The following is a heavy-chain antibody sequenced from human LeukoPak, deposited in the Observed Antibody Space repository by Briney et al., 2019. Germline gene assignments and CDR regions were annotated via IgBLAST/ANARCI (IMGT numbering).Heavy chain of an antibody. J-gene: IGHJ4*02. CDR3: ARRVDTAMVEFDY. CDR1: GFTFSSYA. Sequence: GGSLRLSCATSGFTFSSYAMSWVRQAPGKGLEWVSAISGSGGSTYYADSVKGRFTISRDNSKNTLYLQMNSLRAEDTAVYYCARRVDTAMVEFDYWGQGTLVTVSS. D-gene: IGHD5-18*01. V-gene: IGHV3-23*01. CDR2: ISGSGGST.